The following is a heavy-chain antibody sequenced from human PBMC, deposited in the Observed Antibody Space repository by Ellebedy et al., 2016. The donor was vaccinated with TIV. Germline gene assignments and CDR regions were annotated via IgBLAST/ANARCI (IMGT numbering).Heavy chain of an antibody. CDR1: GLTFSRYG. V-gene: IGHV3-33*01. CDR2: IWYDGSIK. Sequence: GESLKISCAASGLTFSRYGMHWIRQAPDKGLEWVAVIWYDGSIKYLADSVKGRFTVSRDNFNNTLYLQMNSLRDEDTAVYYCARDRGTSWVEFDYWGQGTLVTVSS. J-gene: IGHJ4*02. D-gene: IGHD6-13*01. CDR3: ARDRGTSWVEFDY.